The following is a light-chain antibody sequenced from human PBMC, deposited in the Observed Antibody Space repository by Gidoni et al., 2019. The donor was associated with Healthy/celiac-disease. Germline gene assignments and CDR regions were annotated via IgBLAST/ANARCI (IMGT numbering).Light chain of an antibody. V-gene: IGKV3-20*01. CDR2: GAS. J-gene: IGKJ3*01. Sequence: EIVLTQSPGTLSLSPGERATLSCRASQSVSSSYLAWYQQKPGQAPRLLIYGASSRATGIPDRFSGSGSGTDFTLTISRLEPEDVAVYYCQQYGSSPLFTFGPXTKVDIK. CDR3: QQYGSSPLFT. CDR1: QSVSSSY.